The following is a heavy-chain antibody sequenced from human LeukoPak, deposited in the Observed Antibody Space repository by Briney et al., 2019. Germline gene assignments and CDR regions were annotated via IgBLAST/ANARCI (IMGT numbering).Heavy chain of an antibody. CDR1: GGSFSGYY. Sequence: SETLSLTCAVYGGSFSGYYWSWLRQPPGKGLEWIGEINHSGSTNYNPSLKSRVTISVDTSKNQFSLKLSSVTAADTAVYYCARGLYCSSTSCPCDYWGQGTLVTVSS. CDR2: INHSGST. D-gene: IGHD2-2*01. CDR3: ARGLYCSSTSCPCDY. V-gene: IGHV4-34*01. J-gene: IGHJ4*02.